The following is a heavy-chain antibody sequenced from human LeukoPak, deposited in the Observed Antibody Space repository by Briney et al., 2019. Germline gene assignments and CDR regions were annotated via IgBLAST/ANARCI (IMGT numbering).Heavy chain of an antibody. D-gene: IGHD6-13*01. V-gene: IGHV4-34*01. CDR1: AGSVSGYY. J-gene: IGHJ5*02. CDR3: AREAAAAGRNWFDP. Sequence: SETLSLTCAVYAGSVSGYYWSWIRQPPGKGLEWIGEINHSGSTNYNPSLKSRVTISVDTSKNQFSLKLSSVTAADTAAYYCAREAAAAGRNWFDPWGQGTLVTVSS. CDR2: INHSGST.